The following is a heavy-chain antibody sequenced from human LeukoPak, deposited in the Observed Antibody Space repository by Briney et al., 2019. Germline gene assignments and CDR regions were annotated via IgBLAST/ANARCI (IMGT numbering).Heavy chain of an antibody. D-gene: IGHD2-2*01. CDR1: GFNFRDYA. CDR2: IRSRAYAETT. CDR3: AGGGDFGVPAPLGIDAFDF. J-gene: IGHJ3*01. V-gene: IGHV3-49*04. Sequence: GGSLRLSCTTSGFNFRDYALSWVRQAPGKGLEWVGFIRSRAYAETTEYAASVKGRFTISKDYSKTIAYLQMNSLKTEDTAVYYCAGGGDFGVPAPLGIDAFDFWGQGTMVTVSS.